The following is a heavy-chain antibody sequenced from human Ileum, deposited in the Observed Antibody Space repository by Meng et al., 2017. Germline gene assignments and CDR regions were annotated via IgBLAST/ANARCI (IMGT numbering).Heavy chain of an antibody. D-gene: IGHD7-27*01. J-gene: IGHJ4*02. CDR1: GDSVISGSYY. Sequence: QLQRHESGPGLVRPSESLSLTCRFSGDSVISGSYYWNWIRQSAGKGLEWIGYINYSGTAYYNASLGSRVSMSIDTSKNQFSLKLTSVTAADTAVYYCTRDQTSNGWGSFDSWGQGTLVTVSS. V-gene: IGHV4-61*01. CDR2: INYSGTA. CDR3: TRDQTSNGWGSFDS.